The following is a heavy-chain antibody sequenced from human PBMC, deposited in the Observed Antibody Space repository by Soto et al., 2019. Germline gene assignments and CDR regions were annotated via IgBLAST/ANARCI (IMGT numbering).Heavy chain of an antibody. CDR3: ARGRGYSYQNFFYL. D-gene: IGHD5-18*01. CDR2: IYNSGTT. CDR1: GGSINGGGYY. J-gene: IGHJ5*02. Sequence: QVQLQASGPGLVKPSQTLSLTCTVPGGSINGGGYYWICIRMHPGKGLEWFGNIYNSGTTYYNPSLDVQVSISLDTSNNPLSLKVTSVTAPDSAVYNLARGRGYSYQNFFYLWGQGIRVTVSS. V-gene: IGHV4-31*01.